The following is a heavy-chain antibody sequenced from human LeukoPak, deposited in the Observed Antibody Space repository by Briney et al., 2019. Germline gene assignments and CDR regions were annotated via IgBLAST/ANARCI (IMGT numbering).Heavy chain of an antibody. V-gene: IGHV4-59*01. J-gene: IGHJ3*02. D-gene: IGHD1-26*01. CDR2: IYYSGST. CDR3: ARDGGSYYDDAFDI. CDR1: GVSISSYY. Sequence: SETLSLTCTVSGVSISSYYWSWIRQPPGKGLEWIGYIYYSGSTNYNPSLKSRVTISVDTSKNQFSLKLSSVTAADTAVYYCARDGGSYYDDAFDIWGQGTMVTVSS.